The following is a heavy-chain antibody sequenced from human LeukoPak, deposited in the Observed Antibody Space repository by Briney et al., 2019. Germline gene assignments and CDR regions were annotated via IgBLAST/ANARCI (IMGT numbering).Heavy chain of an antibody. V-gene: IGHV4-34*01. CDR3: ARAFPYGDYGVTDAFDI. Sequence: ETLSLTCAVYGGSFSGYYWSWIRQPPGKGLEWIGEINHSGSTNYNPSLKSRVTMSVDTSKNQFSLKLSSVTAADTAVYYCARAFPYGDYGVTDAFDIWGQGTMVPVSS. CDR1: GGSFSGYY. J-gene: IGHJ3*02. CDR2: INHSGST. D-gene: IGHD4-17*01.